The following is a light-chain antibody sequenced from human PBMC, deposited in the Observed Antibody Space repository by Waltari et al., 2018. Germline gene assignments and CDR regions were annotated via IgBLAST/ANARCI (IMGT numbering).Light chain of an antibody. J-gene: IGKJ2*01. CDR2: GAS. V-gene: IGKV3-20*01. Sequence: EIELTQSPGTLSLSPGERATLSCRASQSVSSSYLAWYQQKPGQAPRLLIYGASSRATGIPDRFSGSGSGTDFTLTISRLEPEDFAVYYCQQYGSSPVYTFGQGTKLEIK. CDR3: QQYGSSPVYT. CDR1: QSVSSSY.